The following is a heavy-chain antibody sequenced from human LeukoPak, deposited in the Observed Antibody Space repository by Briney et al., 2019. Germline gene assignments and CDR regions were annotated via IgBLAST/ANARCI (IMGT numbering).Heavy chain of an antibody. CDR2: IYYSGST. J-gene: IGHJ4*02. CDR1: GGSISSSSYY. CDR3: ASFGDITMVRGVIRYFDY. D-gene: IGHD3-10*01. Sequence: SETLSLTCTVSGGSISSSSYYWGWIRQPPGKGLEWIGSIYYSGSTYYNPSLKSRVTISVDTSKNQFSLKLSSVTAADTAVYYCASFGDITMVRGVIRYFDYWGQGTLVTVSS. V-gene: IGHV4-39*01.